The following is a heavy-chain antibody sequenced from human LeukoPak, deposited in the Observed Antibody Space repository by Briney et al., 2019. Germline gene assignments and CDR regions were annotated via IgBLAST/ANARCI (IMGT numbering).Heavy chain of an antibody. V-gene: IGHV3-7*01. J-gene: IGHJ6*03. Sequence: GGSLRLSCAASGFTFSSYAMSWVRQAPGKGLEWVANIKQDGSEKYYVDSVKGRFTISRDNSKNTLYLQMHSLRAEDTAVYYCAKDPTVGVYYYYYYMDVWGKGTTVTVSS. D-gene: IGHD3-10*01. CDR2: IKQDGSEK. CDR1: GFTFSSYA. CDR3: AKDPTVGVYYYYYYMDV.